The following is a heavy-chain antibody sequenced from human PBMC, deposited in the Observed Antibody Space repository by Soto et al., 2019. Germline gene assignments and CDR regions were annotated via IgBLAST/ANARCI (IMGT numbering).Heavy chain of an antibody. D-gene: IGHD6-19*01. V-gene: IGHV1-18*01. CDR2: ISAYNGNT. Sequence: ASVKVSCKASGYTFNSYGISWVRQAPGQGLEWMGWISAYNGNTNYAQKLQGRVTMTTDTSTSTAYMELRSLRSDDTAVYYCARDLSIAVPGEQFDYWGQGTLVTVSS. CDR3: ARDLSIAVPGEQFDY. J-gene: IGHJ4*02. CDR1: GYTFNSYG.